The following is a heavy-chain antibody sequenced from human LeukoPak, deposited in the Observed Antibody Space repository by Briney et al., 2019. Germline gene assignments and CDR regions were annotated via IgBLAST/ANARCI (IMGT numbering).Heavy chain of an antibody. Sequence: GGSLRLSCSASGFIFSSYAMHWVRQAPGKRLEYVSAISTSGVRTYYADSVKGRFTISRDNSKNTLYLQMISLRAEDTAVYYCAKEHWEQTRDDYFDYWGQGTLVTVSS. D-gene: IGHD1-26*01. CDR3: AKEHWEQTRDDYFDY. CDR2: ISTSGVRT. CDR1: GFIFSSYA. V-gene: IGHV3-64*04. J-gene: IGHJ4*02.